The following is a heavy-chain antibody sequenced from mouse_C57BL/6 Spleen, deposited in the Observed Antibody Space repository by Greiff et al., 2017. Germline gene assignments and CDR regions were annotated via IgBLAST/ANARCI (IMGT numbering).Heavy chain of an antibody. V-gene: IGHV1-63*01. J-gene: IGHJ3*01. Sequence: QVQLKESGAELVRPGTSVKMSCKASGYTFTNYWIGWAKQRPGHGLEWIGDIYPGGGYTNYNEKFKGKATLTADKSSSTAYMQFSSLTSEDSAIYYCARGYDYDRAWFAYWGQGTLVTVSA. CDR2: IYPGGGYT. CDR3: ARGYDYDRAWFAY. D-gene: IGHD2-4*01. CDR1: GYTFTNYW.